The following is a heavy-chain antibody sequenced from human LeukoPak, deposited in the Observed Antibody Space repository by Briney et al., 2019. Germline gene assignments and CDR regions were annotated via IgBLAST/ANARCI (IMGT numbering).Heavy chain of an antibody. CDR3: ASSGYY. CDR2: IYYSGST. J-gene: IGHJ4*02. CDR1: GFTFSSYA. Sequence: LRLSCAASGFTFSSYAMSWVRQPPGKGLEWIGYIYYSGSTYYNPSLESRVTISVDTSKNQFSLKLSSVTAADTAVYYCASSGYYWGQGTLVTVSS. D-gene: IGHD3-22*01. V-gene: IGHV4-30-4*08.